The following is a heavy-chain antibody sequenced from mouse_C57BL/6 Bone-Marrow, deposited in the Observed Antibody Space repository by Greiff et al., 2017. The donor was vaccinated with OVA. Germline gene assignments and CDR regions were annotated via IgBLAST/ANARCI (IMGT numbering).Heavy chain of an antibody. CDR1: GFSLTSYG. CDR3: ARKNDYDGQAWFAY. V-gene: IGHV2-2*01. D-gene: IGHD2-4*01. CDR2: IWSGGST. J-gene: IGHJ3*01. Sequence: VQRVESGPGLVQPSQSLSITCTVSGFSLTSYGVHWVRQSPGKGLEWLGVIWSGGSTDYNAAFISRLSISKDNSKSQVFFKMNSLQADDTAIYYCARKNDYDGQAWFAYWGQGTLVTVSA.